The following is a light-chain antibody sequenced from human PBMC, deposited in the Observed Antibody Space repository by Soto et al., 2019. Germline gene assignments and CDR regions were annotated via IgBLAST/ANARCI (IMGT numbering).Light chain of an antibody. J-gene: IGKJ4*01. Sequence: EIVLTQSPGTLSLSPGERATLSCRASQSVSSSYLAWYQQKPGQAPRLLIYGASSRATGIPDRFSGSGSGTDFTLTISRVEPEDFVVYYYQHYGSAHLNVGRGTKV. CDR2: GAS. CDR3: QHYGSAHLN. CDR1: QSVSSSY. V-gene: IGKV3-20*01.